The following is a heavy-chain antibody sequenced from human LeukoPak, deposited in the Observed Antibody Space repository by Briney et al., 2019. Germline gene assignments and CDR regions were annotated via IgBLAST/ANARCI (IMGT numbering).Heavy chain of an antibody. CDR2: ICCGGSAR. V-gene: IGHV3-30*04. D-gene: IGHD6-13*01. CDR1: GFKFYSYA. J-gene: IGHJ4*02. CDR3: ARPPGPAAVAFDY. Sequence: GGSLRLSCAASGFKFYSYAMHWVRQAPGKGLEWVAYICCGGSARYYGDSVKGRFTISRDNSKNSVYLQMNSLRPEDTAVYYCARPPGPAAVAFDYWGQGTLVTVSS.